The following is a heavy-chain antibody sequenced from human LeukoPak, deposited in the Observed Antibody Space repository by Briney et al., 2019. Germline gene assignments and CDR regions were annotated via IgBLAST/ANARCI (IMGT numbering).Heavy chain of an antibody. V-gene: IGHV4-59*08. CDR2: IYYSGST. Sequence: PSETLSLTCTVSGGSISSYYWSWIRQPPGKGLEWIGYIYYSGSTNYNPSLKSRVTISVDTSKNQFSLKLSSVTAADTAVYYCARLVVATDAFDIWGQGTMVTVSS. J-gene: IGHJ3*02. CDR3: ARLVVATDAFDI. CDR1: GGSISSYY. D-gene: IGHD5-12*01.